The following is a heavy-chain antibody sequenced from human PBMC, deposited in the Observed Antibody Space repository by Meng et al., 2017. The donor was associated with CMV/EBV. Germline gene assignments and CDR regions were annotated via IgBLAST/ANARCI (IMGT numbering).Heavy chain of an antibody. CDR1: GFTFSSYS. Sequence: GESLKISCAASGFTFSSYSMNWVRHAPGKGLEWVSSISSSSSYIYYADSVKGRFTISRDNAKNSLYLQMNSLRAEDTALYHCARVAAAGDFDYWGQGTLVTVSS. V-gene: IGHV3-21*04. D-gene: IGHD6-13*01. CDR3: ARVAAAGDFDY. J-gene: IGHJ4*02. CDR2: ISSSSSYI.